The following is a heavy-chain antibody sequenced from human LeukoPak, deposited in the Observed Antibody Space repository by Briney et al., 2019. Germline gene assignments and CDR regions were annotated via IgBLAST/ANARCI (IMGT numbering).Heavy chain of an antibody. J-gene: IGHJ6*03. CDR1: GYTFTGYC. D-gene: IGHD6-13*01. V-gene: IGHV1-2*02. CDR3: ARAYSSSWYYYYYMDV. Sequence: ASVKVSCKASGYTFTGYCMHWVRQAPGQGLEWMGWINPNSGGTNYAQKFQGRVTMTRDTSISTAYMELSRLRSDDTAVYYCARAYSSSWYYYYYMDVWGKGTTVTVSS. CDR2: INPNSGGT.